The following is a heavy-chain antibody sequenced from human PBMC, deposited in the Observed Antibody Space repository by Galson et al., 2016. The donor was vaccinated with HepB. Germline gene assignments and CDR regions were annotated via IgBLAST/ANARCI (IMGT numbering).Heavy chain of an antibody. CDR3: ANLRGGYSGPRYYDYYNGMDV. CDR2: ISDSGRTT. V-gene: IGHV3-23*01. Sequence: SLRLSCAASGFASSSYAMSWVRQAPGKGLEWVSAISDSGRTTYYTDSVKGRFTISRDNSRNTLHLQMNSLTAEDTAIYYCANLRGGYSGPRYYDYYNGMDVWGQGTTVTVSS. J-gene: IGHJ6*02. CDR1: GFASSSYA. D-gene: IGHD5-12*01.